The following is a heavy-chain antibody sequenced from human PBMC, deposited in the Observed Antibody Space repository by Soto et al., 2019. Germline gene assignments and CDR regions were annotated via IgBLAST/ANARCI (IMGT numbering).Heavy chain of an antibody. J-gene: IGHJ4*02. CDR1: GGSFSGYY. CDR3: ARGLDYDFWSGYYYFDY. Sequence: SETLSLTCAVYGGSFSGYYWSWIRQPPGKGLEWIGEINHSGSTNYNPSLKSRVTISVDTSKNQFSLKLSSVTAADTAVYYCARGLDYDFWSGYYYFDYWGQGTLVTVSS. D-gene: IGHD3-3*01. V-gene: IGHV4-34*01. CDR2: INHSGST.